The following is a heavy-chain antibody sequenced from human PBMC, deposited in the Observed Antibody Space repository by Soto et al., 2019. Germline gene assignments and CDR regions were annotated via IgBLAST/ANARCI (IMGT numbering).Heavy chain of an antibody. D-gene: IGHD6-19*01. V-gene: IGHV1-18*01. CDR1: GYTFTSYG. J-gene: IGHJ4*02. CDR3: ARDLAVGLVDY. CDR2: ISAYNGNT. Sequence: ASVKVSCKAFGYTFTSYGISWVRQAPGQGLEWMGWISAYNGNTKYAQKLQGRVTMTTDTSTSTAYMELRSLRSDDTAVYYCARDLAVGLVDYWGQGSLVTVSS.